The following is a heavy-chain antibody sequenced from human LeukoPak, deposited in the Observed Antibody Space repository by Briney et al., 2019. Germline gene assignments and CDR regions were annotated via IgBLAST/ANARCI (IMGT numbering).Heavy chain of an antibody. CDR1: GGSISSYY. V-gene: IGHV4-4*07. Sequence: PSETLSLTCTVSGGSISSYYWNWIRRPAGKGLEWIGRIYTSGSTNYNPSLKSRVTMSVDTSKNQFSLKLSSVTAADTAVYYCARRYSSSWYAFDIWGQGTMVTVSS. D-gene: IGHD6-13*01. CDR2: IYTSGST. J-gene: IGHJ3*02. CDR3: ARRYSSSWYAFDI.